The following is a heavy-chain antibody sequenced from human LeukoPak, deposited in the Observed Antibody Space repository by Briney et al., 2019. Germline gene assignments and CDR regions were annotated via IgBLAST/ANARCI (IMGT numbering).Heavy chain of an antibody. CDR1: GFTFSSYG. Sequence: GGSLRLSCAASGFTFSSYGMHWVRQAPGKGLEWVAVIWYDGSNKYYADSVKGRFTISRDNSKNTLYLQMNSLRAEDTAVYYCARPGAYGPIGYWGQGTLVTVSS. CDR3: ARPGAYGPIGY. J-gene: IGHJ4*02. V-gene: IGHV3-33*01. D-gene: IGHD1-1*01. CDR2: IWYDGSNK.